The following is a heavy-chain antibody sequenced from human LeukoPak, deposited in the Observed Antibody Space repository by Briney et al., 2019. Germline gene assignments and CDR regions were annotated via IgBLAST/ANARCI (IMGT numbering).Heavy chain of an antibody. CDR2: INNSGTKI. D-gene: IGHD3-10*01. CDR1: GFTFSNYH. V-gene: IGHV3-48*04. J-gene: IGHJ6*02. CDR3: AKDPFAFYGSETNDFYYGMDV. Sequence: GGSLRLSCAASGFTFSNYHMIWVRRAPGKGLEWVSYINNSGTKIYYADSVKGRFTISRDNAKNSLYLQMSSLRAEDTALYYCAKDPFAFYGSETNDFYYGMDVWGQGTTVTVSS.